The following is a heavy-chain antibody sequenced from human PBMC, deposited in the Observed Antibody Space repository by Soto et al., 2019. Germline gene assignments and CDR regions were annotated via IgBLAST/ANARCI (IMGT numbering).Heavy chain of an antibody. Sequence: QVQLVQSGAEVKKPGASVKVSCKVSGYTLTESSMHWVRQAPGKGLEWMGGFDPEDGETIYAQKLQGRVTMTEDSSTDTAYMELSSLSSADTAVYYCATDTLRVTFVRGVRHDVFDVWGQGTMVTVFS. V-gene: IGHV1-24*01. D-gene: IGHD3-10*01. CDR1: GYTLTESS. J-gene: IGHJ3*01. CDR2: FDPEDGET. CDR3: ATDTLRVTFVRGVRHDVFDV.